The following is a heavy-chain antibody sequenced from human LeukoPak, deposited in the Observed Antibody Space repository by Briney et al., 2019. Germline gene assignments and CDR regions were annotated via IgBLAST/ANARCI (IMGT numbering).Heavy chain of an antibody. CDR2: ITASGDRT. CDR1: GFTFSDYV. CDR3: ARRDIVVIVSASDY. Sequence: GGSLRLSCAASGFTFSDYVMIWVRQAPGKGLEWVSGITASGDRTYYAVSVQGRFTMSRDNSKNTVYLQMNSLRVDDTAVYYCARRDIVVIVSASDYWGQGTLVTVSS. J-gene: IGHJ4*02. V-gene: IGHV3-23*01. D-gene: IGHD2-15*01.